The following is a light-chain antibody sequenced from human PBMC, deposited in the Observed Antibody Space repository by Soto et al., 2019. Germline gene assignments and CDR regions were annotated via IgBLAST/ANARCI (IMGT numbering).Light chain of an antibody. CDR3: QQYGSSRT. CDR2: GAS. Sequence: EIVLTQSPCTLSLSPGERATLSCRASQSVSSIYLAWYQQKPGQDPRLLIYGASNRATGIPDRFSGSGSGTDFTLTISRLEPEDFAVYYCQQYGSSRTFGQGTKVDIK. CDR1: QSVSSIY. J-gene: IGKJ1*01. V-gene: IGKV3-20*01.